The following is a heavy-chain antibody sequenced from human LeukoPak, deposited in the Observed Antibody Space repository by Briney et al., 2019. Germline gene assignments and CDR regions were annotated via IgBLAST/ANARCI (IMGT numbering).Heavy chain of an antibody. CDR3: VRCAHYDTSGYYH. Sequence: PGGSLRLSCAASGFTFSSYSMNWVRQAPGKGLEWVSSISSSSSYIYYADSVKGRFTISRDNAKNTLYLQMNSLRVEDTAVYYCVRCAHYDTSGYYHWGQGTLVTVSS. J-gene: IGHJ5*02. CDR1: GFTFSSYS. V-gene: IGHV3-21*01. CDR2: ISSSSSYI. D-gene: IGHD3-22*01.